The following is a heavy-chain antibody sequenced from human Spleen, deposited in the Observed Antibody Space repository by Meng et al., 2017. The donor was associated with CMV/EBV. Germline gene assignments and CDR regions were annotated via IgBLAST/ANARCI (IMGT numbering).Heavy chain of an antibody. D-gene: IGHD6-13*01. CDR3: ARHISGSTSSTVEY. Sequence: SGFSFGNYGMSWDRQAPGKGLEWVSGINWNGHSTAYADSVTGRFTISRDNVKNSLYLEMNSLRAEDTAFYYCARHISGSTSSTVEYWGQGILVTVSS. CDR1: GFSFGNYG. J-gene: IGHJ4*02. CDR2: INWNGHST. V-gene: IGHV3-20*03.